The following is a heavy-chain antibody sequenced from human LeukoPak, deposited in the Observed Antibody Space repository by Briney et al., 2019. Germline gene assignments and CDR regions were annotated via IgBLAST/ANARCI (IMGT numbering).Heavy chain of an antibody. CDR1: GGSISSSNYY. J-gene: IGHJ1*01. V-gene: IGHV4-39*07. CDR3: ATVEIAVAGTTEYFQH. Sequence: SETLSLTCTVSGGSISSSNYYWGWIRQPPGKGLEWIGAIYYSGSTYYNPSLKSRVTISVDTSKNQFSLKLSSVTAADTAVYYCATVEIAVAGTTEYFQHWGQGTLVTVSS. CDR2: IYYSGST. D-gene: IGHD6-19*01.